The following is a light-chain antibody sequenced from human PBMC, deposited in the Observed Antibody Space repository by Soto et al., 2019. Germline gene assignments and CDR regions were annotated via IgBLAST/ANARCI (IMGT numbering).Light chain of an antibody. CDR3: SSYTSSSTLVV. CDR1: SSDVGGYNY. CDR2: DVS. J-gene: IGLJ2*01. Sequence: QSALTQPASVSGSPGQSITISCTGTSSDVGGYNYVSWYQQHPGKAPKLMIYDVSNRPSGVSNRFSGSKSGNTASLTISGFQAEDEAAYYCSSYTSSSTLVVFGGGTQLTVL. V-gene: IGLV2-14*01.